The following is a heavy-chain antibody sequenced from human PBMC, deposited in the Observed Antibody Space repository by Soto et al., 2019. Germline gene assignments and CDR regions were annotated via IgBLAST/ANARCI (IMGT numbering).Heavy chain of an antibody. Sequence: SETLSLTCTVSGGSVSNSNYYWGWIRQSPGKGLEWIGSVYSRGRRYSKSSVKSRVTISVDTSKNQFSLNLNSVTASDTAVYYCVSQRTSVLTQAYFDYWGPGALVTVSS. V-gene: IGHV4-39*01. CDR3: VSQRTSVLTQAYFDY. J-gene: IGHJ4*02. CDR1: GGSVSNSNYY. CDR2: VYSRGRR. D-gene: IGHD2-8*01.